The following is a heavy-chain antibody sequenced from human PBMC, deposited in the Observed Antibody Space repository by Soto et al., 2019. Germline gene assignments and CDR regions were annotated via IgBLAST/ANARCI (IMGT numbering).Heavy chain of an antibody. V-gene: IGHV4-31*03. Sequence: PSETLSLTCTVSGGSISSGGYNWSWIRQYPGKGLEWLGYIYYSGTTYYNPSLKSRVTISIDTSKNQFSLNLGSVTAADTAVYYCARIGGGLVDPWGQGTLVTVSS. CDR3: ARIGGGLVDP. D-gene: IGHD3-16*01. J-gene: IGHJ5*02. CDR1: GGSISSGGYN. CDR2: IYYSGTT.